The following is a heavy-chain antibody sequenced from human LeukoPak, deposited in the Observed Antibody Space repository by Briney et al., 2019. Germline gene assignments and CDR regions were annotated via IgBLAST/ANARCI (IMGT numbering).Heavy chain of an antibody. V-gene: IGHV1-8*01. CDR1: GYTFTSYD. D-gene: IGHD2-21*01. CDR2: MNPNSVNT. CDR3: ARAFVIEGGFDP. Sequence: ASVKVSCKASGYTFTSYDINWVRQATGQGLEWLGWMNPNSVNTGYAQKFQGRVIMTWNTSISTAYMELSSPRSEDTAVYYCARAFVIEGGFDPWGQGTLVTVSS. J-gene: IGHJ5*02.